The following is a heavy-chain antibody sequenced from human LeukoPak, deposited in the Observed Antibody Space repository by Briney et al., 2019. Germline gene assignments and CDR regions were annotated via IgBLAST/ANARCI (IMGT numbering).Heavy chain of an antibody. V-gene: IGHV4-59*08. J-gene: IGHJ4*02. CDR3: ARGARAGYNLEPFDY. CDR2: ICYSGTT. Sequence: SETLSLTCTVSGGSISNYCWSWIRQPPGKGLEWIGYICYSGTTNYNPSLKSRVTISVDRSKNQFSLKLISVTAADTAVYYCARGARAGYNLEPFDYWGQGTLVTVSS. CDR1: GGSISNYC. D-gene: IGHD5-24*01.